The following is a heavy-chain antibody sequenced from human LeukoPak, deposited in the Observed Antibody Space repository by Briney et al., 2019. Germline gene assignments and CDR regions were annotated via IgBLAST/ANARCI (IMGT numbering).Heavy chain of an antibody. CDR3: ARGVKWFGELSGYYFDY. CDR1: GYTFTSYD. J-gene: IGHJ4*02. CDR2: MNPNSGNT. Sequence: GASVKVSCKASGYTFTSYDINWVRQATGQGLEWMGWMNPNSGNTGYAQKFQGRATITRNTSISTAYMELSSLRSEDTAVYYCARGVKWFGELSGYYFDYWGQGTLVTVSS. V-gene: IGHV1-8*03. D-gene: IGHD3-10*01.